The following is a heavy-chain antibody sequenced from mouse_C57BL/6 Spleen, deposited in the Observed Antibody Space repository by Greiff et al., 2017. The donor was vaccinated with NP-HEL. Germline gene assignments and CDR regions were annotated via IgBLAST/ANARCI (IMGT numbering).Heavy chain of an antibody. Sequence: VQLQQSGAELVRPGTLVKLSCKASGYTFTSYWMHWVKQRPGQGLEWIGVIDPSDSYTNYNQKFKGKATLTVDTSSSTAYMQLSSLTSEDSAVYYCARPHYYGSSYGYFDVWGTGTTVTVSS. CDR3: ARPHYYGSSYGYFDV. J-gene: IGHJ1*03. V-gene: IGHV1-59*01. CDR2: IDPSDSYT. CDR1: GYTFTSYW. D-gene: IGHD1-1*01.